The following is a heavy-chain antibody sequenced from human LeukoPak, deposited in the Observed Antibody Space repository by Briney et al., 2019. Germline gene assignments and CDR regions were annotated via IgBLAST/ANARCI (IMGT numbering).Heavy chain of an antibody. CDR3: ARHEYSGSYYGLSWFDP. V-gene: IGHV4-39*01. D-gene: IGHD1-26*01. CDR2: IYYSGST. Sequence: SETLSLTCTVSGGSIGSSSYYWGWIRQPPGKGLEWIGSIYYSGSTYYNPSLKSRVTISVDTSKNQFSLKLSSVTAADTAVYYCARHEYSGSYYGLSWFDPWGQGTLVTVSS. J-gene: IGHJ5*02. CDR1: GGSIGSSSYY.